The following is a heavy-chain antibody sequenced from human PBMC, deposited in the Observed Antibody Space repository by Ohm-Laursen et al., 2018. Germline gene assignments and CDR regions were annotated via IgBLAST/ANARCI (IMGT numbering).Heavy chain of an antibody. CDR3: ARGRVYGISRPFDY. CDR1: GGSISSYY. J-gene: IGHJ4*02. D-gene: IGHD6-13*01. CDR2: IYYSGST. Sequence: SETLSLTCTVSGGSISSYYWSWIRQPPGKGLEWIGYIYYSGSTNYNPSLKSRVTISVDTSKNQFSLQLNSVTPEDTAVYYCARGRVYGISRPFDYWGQGTLVTVSS. V-gene: IGHV4-59*12.